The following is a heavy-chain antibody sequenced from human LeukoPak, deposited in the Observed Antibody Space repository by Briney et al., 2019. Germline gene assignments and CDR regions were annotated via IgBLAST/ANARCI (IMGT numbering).Heavy chain of an antibody. V-gene: IGHV4-34*01. CDR3: ARGPYYYDISGCLDY. D-gene: IGHD3-22*01. J-gene: IGHJ4*02. Sequence: SETLSLTCAVYGGSFSGYYWSWIRQPPGKGLEWIGEINHSGSTNYNPSLKSRVTISVDTSKNQFSLKLSSVTAADTAVYYCARGPYYYDISGCLDYWGQGTLVTVSS. CDR1: GGSFSGYY. CDR2: INHSGST.